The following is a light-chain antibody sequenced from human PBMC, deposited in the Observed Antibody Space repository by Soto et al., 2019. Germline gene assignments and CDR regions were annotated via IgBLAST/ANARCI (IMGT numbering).Light chain of an antibody. V-gene: IGKV1-9*01. CDR2: SAS. CDR3: QQYNSYSPLT. J-gene: IGKJ4*01. CDR1: QALSNY. Sequence: DIQLTQSPSVLSASVGDTVTITCRAGQALSNYLAWYQQKPGKAPDLLIYSASTLQSGVPSRFSGSGSGTDFTLTISSLQPDDFATYYCQQYNSYSPLTFGGGTKVDI.